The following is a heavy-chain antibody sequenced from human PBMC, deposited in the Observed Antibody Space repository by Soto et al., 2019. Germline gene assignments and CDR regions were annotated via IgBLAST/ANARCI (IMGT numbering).Heavy chain of an antibody. CDR3: ARDESAGRSIIY. CDR2: ISNGGNYI. V-gene: IGHV3-21*01. CDR1: GSPFSTYG. J-gene: IGHJ4*02. D-gene: IGHD1-26*01. Sequence: EVQVVESGGGLVKPGGSLRLSCTASGSPFSTYGMNWVRQAPGKGLEWVSSISNGGNYIYYADSVQGRFTISRDNAKNSLYLQMNSLRAEDTAVYFCARDESAGRSIIYWGQGTLVTVSS.